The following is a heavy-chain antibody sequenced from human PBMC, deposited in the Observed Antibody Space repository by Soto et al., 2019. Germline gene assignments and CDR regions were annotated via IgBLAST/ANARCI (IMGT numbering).Heavy chain of an antibody. CDR1: GYTFTSDY. CDR2: INPSGGST. J-gene: IGHJ4*02. CDR3: ERGRDIVVVPAAIDY. Sequence: GASVKVSCKASGYTFTSDYMHWVRQAPGQGLEWMGIINPSGGSTSYAQKFQGRVTMTRDTSTSTVYMELSSLRSEDTAVYYCERGRDIVVVPAAIDYWGQGTLVTVSS. D-gene: IGHD2-2*01. V-gene: IGHV1-46*01.